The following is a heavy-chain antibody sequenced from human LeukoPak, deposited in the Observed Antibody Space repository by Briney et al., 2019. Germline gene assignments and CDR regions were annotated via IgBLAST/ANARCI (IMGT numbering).Heavy chain of an antibody. CDR1: GDTFTSYD. Sequence: ASVKVSCKASGDTFTSYDINWVRRATGQGLEWMGWMNPNSGNTGYAQKFQGRVTMTRNTSISTAYMELSSLRSEDTAVYYCARGGRYSGYDLSFDYWGQGTLVTVSS. CDR2: MNPNSGNT. D-gene: IGHD5-12*01. V-gene: IGHV1-8*01. J-gene: IGHJ4*02. CDR3: ARGGRYSGYDLSFDY.